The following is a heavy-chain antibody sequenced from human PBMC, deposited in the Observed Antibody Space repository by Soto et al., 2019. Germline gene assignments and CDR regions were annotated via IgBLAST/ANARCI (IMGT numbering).Heavy chain of an antibody. V-gene: IGHV1-3*01. D-gene: IGHD6-13*01. CDR1: GYTFTSYP. J-gene: IGHJ4*02. CDR2: INAGNGNT. Sequence: ASVKVSCKASGYTFTSYPMNWLRQAPGQRPEWMGWINAGNGNTKYSQKFQGRVTITRDTSASTAYMELSSLRSEDTAVYYCARDIASFDYWGQGTLVTVSS. CDR3: ARDIASFDY.